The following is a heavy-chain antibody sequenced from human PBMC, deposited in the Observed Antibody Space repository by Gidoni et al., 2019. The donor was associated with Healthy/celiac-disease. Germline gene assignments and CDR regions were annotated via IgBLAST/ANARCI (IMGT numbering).Heavy chain of an antibody. CDR3: AKGYMVRRVSNYYYYGMDV. CDR2: ISWNSGSI. D-gene: IGHD3-10*01. V-gene: IGHV3-9*01. J-gene: IGHJ6*02. Sequence: EVQLVESGGGLVQPGRSLRLPCPASGFTVDAYALHWVRQAPGKGLEWVSGISWNSGSIGYADSVKGRFTISRDNAKNSMYLQMNSLSAEDTALYYCAKGYMVRRVSNYYYYGMDVWGQGTTVTVSS. CDR1: GFTVDAYA.